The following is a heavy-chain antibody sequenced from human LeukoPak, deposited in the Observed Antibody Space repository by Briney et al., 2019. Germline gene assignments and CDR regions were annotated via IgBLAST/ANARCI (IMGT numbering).Heavy chain of an antibody. D-gene: IGHD2-15*01. CDR2: IYYSGST. Sequence: SETLSLTCTVSGGSISSYYWSWIRQPPGKGLEWIGYIYYSGSTNYNPSLKSRVTISVDTSKNQFSLKLSSVTAADTAVYYCAGRKYCTGGSCYGWWFDPWGQGALVTVSS. V-gene: IGHV4-59*01. CDR3: AGRKYCTGGSCYGWWFDP. J-gene: IGHJ5*02. CDR1: GGSISSYY.